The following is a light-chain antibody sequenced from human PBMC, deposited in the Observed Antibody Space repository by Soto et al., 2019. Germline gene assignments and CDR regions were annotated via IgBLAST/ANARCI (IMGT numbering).Light chain of an antibody. J-gene: IGLJ1*01. CDR1: SSDVGGYNY. CDR3: SSYISSSIDYV. CDR2: EVS. Sequence: QSALTQPASVSGSPGQSITISCTGTSSDVGGYNYVSWYQQHPGKAPKLMIYEVSNRPSGVSNRFSGSKSGNTASLTISGLQAEEEADYYCSSYISSSIDYVFGTGTKLTVL. V-gene: IGLV2-14*01.